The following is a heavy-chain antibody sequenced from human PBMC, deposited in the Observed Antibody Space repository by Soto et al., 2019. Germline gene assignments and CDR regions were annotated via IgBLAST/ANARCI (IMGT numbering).Heavy chain of an antibody. Sequence: QVQLVESGGGVVQPGRSLRLSCAASGFTFSSYGMNWVRQAPGKGLEWVSVISNDGSNKYYADSVKGRFTISRDSSKNMLDLQLNSLRAEDTAVYYCAKEDSSSWHYYYGMDVWGQGTTVTVSS. V-gene: IGHV3-30*18. CDR1: GFTFSSYG. D-gene: IGHD6-13*01. CDR3: AKEDSSSWHYYYGMDV. CDR2: ISNDGSNK. J-gene: IGHJ6*02.